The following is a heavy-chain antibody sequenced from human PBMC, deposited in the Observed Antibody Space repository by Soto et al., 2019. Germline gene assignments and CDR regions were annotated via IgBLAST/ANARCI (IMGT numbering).Heavy chain of an antibody. V-gene: IGHV1-69*13. D-gene: IGHD2-15*01. CDR2: IIPIFGTA. Sequence: GASVKVSCKASGGTFSSYAISWVRQAPGQGLEWMGRIIPIFGTANYAQKFQGRVTITADESTSTAYMELSSLRSEDTAVYYCARDLRFVVVVAATRGPGHYYYGMDVWGQGTTVTVSS. CDR3: ARDLRFVVVVAATRGPGHYYYGMDV. J-gene: IGHJ6*02. CDR1: GGTFSSYA.